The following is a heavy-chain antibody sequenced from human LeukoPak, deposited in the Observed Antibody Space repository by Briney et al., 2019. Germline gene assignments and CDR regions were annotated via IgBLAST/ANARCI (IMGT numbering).Heavy chain of an antibody. CDR2: INHSGST. Sequence: SETLSLTCAVYGGSFSGYYWSWIRQPPGKGLEWIGEINHSGSTNYNPSFKSRVTISVDTSKNQFSLKLSSVTAADTAVYYCARARIGGIVVVPAARDAFDIWGQGTMVTVSS. D-gene: IGHD2-2*01. J-gene: IGHJ3*02. V-gene: IGHV4-34*01. CDR1: GGSFSGYY. CDR3: ARARIGGIVVVPAARDAFDI.